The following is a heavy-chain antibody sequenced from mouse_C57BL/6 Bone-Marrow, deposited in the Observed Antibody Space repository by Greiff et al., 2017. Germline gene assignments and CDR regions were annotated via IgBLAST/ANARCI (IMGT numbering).Heavy chain of an antibody. Sequence: DVKLQQSGPELVKPGASVKISCKASGYTFTDYYMNWVKQSHGKSLEWIGDINPNNGGTSYNQKFKGTATLTVGKSSSTAYMELRSLTSEDSAVYYCAIVYGNYVFYAMDYWGQGTSVTVSS. CDR3: AIVYGNYVFYAMDY. D-gene: IGHD2-1*01. V-gene: IGHV1-26*01. CDR2: INPNNGGT. J-gene: IGHJ4*01. CDR1: GYTFTDYY.